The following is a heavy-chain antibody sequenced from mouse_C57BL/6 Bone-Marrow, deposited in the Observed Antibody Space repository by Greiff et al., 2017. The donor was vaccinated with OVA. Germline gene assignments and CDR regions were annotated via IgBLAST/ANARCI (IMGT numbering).Heavy chain of an antibody. V-gene: IGHV1-26*01. J-gene: IGHJ4*01. CDR1: GYTFTDYY. Sequence: VQLQQSGPELVKPGASVKISCKASGYTFTDYYMNWVKQSHGKSLEWIGDINPNNGGTSYNQKFKGKATLTVDKSSSTAYMELRSLTSEDSAVYYCSLITTVGYYYAMDYWGQGTSVTVSS. CDR2: INPNNGGT. CDR3: SLITTVGYYYAMDY. D-gene: IGHD1-1*01.